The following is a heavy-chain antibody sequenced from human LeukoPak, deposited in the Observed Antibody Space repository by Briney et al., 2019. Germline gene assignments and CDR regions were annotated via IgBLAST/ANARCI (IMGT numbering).Heavy chain of an antibody. V-gene: IGHV4-39*01. Sequence: SETLSLTCTVSGGSISSSSYYWGWIRQPPGKGLEWIGSIYYSGSTYYNPSLKSRVTISVDTSKNQFSLKLSSVTAADTAVYYCACRGYSYGYPLDAFDIWAKGQWSPSLQ. CDR2: IYYSGST. CDR1: GGSISSSSYY. J-gene: IGHJ3*02. CDR3: ACRGYSYGYPLDAFDI. D-gene: IGHD5-18*01.